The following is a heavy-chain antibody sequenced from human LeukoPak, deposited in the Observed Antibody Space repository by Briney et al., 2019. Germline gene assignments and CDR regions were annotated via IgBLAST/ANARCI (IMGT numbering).Heavy chain of an antibody. D-gene: IGHD3-3*01. Sequence: GGSLRLSCAASGFTFSSYSMNWVRQAPGKGLEWVSSISSSSSYIYYADSVKGRFTISRDNAKNSLYLQMNSLRAEDTAVYYCARDHYDFWSGYYWFDYWGQGTLVTVSS. V-gene: IGHV3-21*01. CDR3: ARDHYDFWSGYYWFDY. CDR1: GFTFSSYS. CDR2: ISSSSSYI. J-gene: IGHJ4*02.